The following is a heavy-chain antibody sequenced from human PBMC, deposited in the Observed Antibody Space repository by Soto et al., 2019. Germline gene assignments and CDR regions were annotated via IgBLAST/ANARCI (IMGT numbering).Heavy chain of an antibody. CDR1: GFTFSSYV. J-gene: IGHJ4*01. V-gene: IGHV3-23*01. Sequence: ERTLRLSCAASASGFTFSSYVMSWVRQAPGKGLEWVSAISGSGGSTYYADSVKGRFTISRDNSKNTLYLQMHSLTAEDTAAYYCATRTAACDYW. D-gene: IGHD2-15*01. CDR2: ISGSGGST. CDR3: ATRTAACDY.